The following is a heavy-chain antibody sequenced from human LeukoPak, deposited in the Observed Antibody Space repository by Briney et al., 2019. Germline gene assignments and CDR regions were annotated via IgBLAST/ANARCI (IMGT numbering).Heavy chain of an antibody. D-gene: IGHD1-26*01. CDR1: GFTFSSYT. J-gene: IGHJ4*02. CDR2: ISSSSSYI. V-gene: IGHV3-21*01. CDR3: ARFPPLVGAIPPSDEDY. Sequence: PGGSLRLSCAASGFTFSSYTMNWVRQAPGKGLEWVSSISSSSSYIYYVDSVKGRFTISGDNAKNSLYLQMNSLRAEDPAVYYCARFPPLVGAIPPSDEDYWGQGTLVTVSS.